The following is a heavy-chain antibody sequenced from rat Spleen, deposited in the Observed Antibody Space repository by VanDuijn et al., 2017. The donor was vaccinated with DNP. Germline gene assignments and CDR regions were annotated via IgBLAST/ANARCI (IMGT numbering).Heavy chain of an antibody. V-gene: IGHV5-25*01. CDR1: GFAFSDYY. D-gene: IGHD1-12*03. J-gene: IGHJ3*01. CDR3: ARGGYYPNWFAY. CDR2: ISPDGGHT. Sequence: EVQLVGSGGGLVQSGRSLKLSCAGSGFAFSDYYMAWVRQVPTKGLDWVASISPDGGHTYYRDSVKGRFTVSRDNAKSTLYLQMDSLRSEDTATYYCARGGYYPNWFAYWGQGTLVTVSS.